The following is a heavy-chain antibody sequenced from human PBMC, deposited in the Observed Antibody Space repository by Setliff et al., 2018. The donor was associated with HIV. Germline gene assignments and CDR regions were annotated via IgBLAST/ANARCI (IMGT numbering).Heavy chain of an antibody. V-gene: IGHV4-34*01. CDR2: IIHSGGT. CDR1: GGSFSGYY. Sequence: SETLSLTCAVYGGSFSGYYWTWIRQPPGRGLEWIGEIIHSGGTNYNWSLKSRVTISVDTSKNQFSLNLSSVTAADTAVYYCARGGLGVVGAIDYWSQGTLVTVSS. CDR3: ARGGLGVVGAIDY. J-gene: IGHJ4*02. D-gene: IGHD2-15*01.